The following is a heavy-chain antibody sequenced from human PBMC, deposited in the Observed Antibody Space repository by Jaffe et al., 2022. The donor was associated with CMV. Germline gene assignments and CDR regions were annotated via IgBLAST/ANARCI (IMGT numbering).Heavy chain of an antibody. Sequence: QVQLVQSGAEVKKPGASVKVSCKASGYTFTSYGISWVRQAPGQGLEWMGWISAYNGNTNYAQKLQGRVTMTTDTSTSTAYMELRSLRSDDTAVYYCARAHPYSSSWYIPQYFDYWGQGTLVTVSS. CDR3: ARAHPYSSSWYIPQYFDY. V-gene: IGHV1-18*04. CDR1: GYTFTSYG. J-gene: IGHJ4*02. CDR2: ISAYNGNT. D-gene: IGHD6-13*01.